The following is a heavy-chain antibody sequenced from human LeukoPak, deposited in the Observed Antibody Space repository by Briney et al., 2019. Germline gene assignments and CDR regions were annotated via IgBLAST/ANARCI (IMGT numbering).Heavy chain of an antibody. CDR1: GGSFSGYY. V-gene: IGHV4-34*01. CDR3: ARGDYGSGVYGMDV. Sequence: NPSETLSLTCAVYGGSFSGYYWSWIRQPPVKGLEWIGEINHSGSTNYNPSLKSRVTISVDTSKNQFSLKLSSVTAADTAVYYCARGDYGSGVYGMDVWGQGTTVTVSS. J-gene: IGHJ6*02. CDR2: INHSGST. D-gene: IGHD3-10*01.